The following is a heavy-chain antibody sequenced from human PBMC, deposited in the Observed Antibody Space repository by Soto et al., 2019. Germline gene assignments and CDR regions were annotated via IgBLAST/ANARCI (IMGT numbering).Heavy chain of an antibody. CDR3: AKDLGDGYNDCFHY. V-gene: IGHV3-23*01. CDR2: ISGSGRST. CDR1: GFTFRSYA. Sequence: EVQLLESGGGLVQPGGSLRLSCAASGFTFRSYAMSCVRQAPGKGLEWVSAISGSGRSTYYADSVKGRFTISRDNSKNTRYLQMNSLRAEGTAVYYCAKDLGDGYNDCFHYWGQGTLVTVSS. J-gene: IGHJ4*02. D-gene: IGHD5-12*01.